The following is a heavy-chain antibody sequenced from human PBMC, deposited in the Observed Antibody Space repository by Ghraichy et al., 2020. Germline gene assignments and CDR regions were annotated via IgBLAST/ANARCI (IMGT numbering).Heavy chain of an antibody. CDR2: IIPVLGVA. D-gene: IGHD4-23*01. J-gene: IGHJ2*01. CDR1: GDTFSSYS. V-gene: IGHV1-69*04. Sequence: SVKVSCKASGDTFSSYSISWVRQALGQGLEWMGRIIPVLGVANYAQKFQGRVTITADKSTSTAYMELSSLRSEDTAVYYCARDRVEYGGNAVWYFDLWGRGTLVTVSS. CDR3: ARDRVEYGGNAVWYFDL.